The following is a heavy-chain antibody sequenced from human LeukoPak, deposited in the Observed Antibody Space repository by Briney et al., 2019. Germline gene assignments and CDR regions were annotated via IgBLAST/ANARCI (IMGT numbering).Heavy chain of an antibody. Sequence: KPSQTLSLTCTVSGGSISSGSYYWSWIRQPAGKGLEWIGRIYTSGSTNYNPSLKSRVTTSVDTSKNQFSLKLSSVTAADTAVYYCASSGYYYVHFDYWGQGTLVTVSS. V-gene: IGHV4-61*02. CDR3: ASSGYYYVHFDY. J-gene: IGHJ4*02. CDR2: IYTSGST. CDR1: GGSISSGSYY. D-gene: IGHD3-22*01.